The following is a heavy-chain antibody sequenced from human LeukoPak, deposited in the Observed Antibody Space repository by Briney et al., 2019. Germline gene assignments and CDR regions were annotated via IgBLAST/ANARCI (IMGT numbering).Heavy chain of an antibody. CDR1: GGTFSSYA. Sequence: ASVKVSCKASGGTFSSYAISWVRQAPGQGLEWMGWINPNSGGTNYAQKFQGRVTMTRDTSISTAYMELSRLRSDDTAVYYCASSLVLRYFDWSEYFQHWGQGTLVTVSS. J-gene: IGHJ1*01. V-gene: IGHV1-2*02. CDR2: INPNSGGT. CDR3: ASSLVLRYFDWSEYFQH. D-gene: IGHD3-9*01.